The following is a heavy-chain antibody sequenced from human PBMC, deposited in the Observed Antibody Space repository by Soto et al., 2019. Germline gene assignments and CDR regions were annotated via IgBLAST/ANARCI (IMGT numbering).Heavy chain of an antibody. V-gene: IGHV4-34*01. CDR2: INHSGST. Sequence: QVQLQQWGAGLLKPSETLSLTCAVYGGSFSGYYRSWIRQPPGKGLEWIGEINHSGSTNYNPSLKSRVTISVDTSKTQFSLKLSSVTAADTAVYYCARDYYDSSGRPTIDYWGQGTLVTVSS. CDR1: GGSFSGYY. D-gene: IGHD3-22*01. CDR3: ARDYYDSSGRPTIDY. J-gene: IGHJ4*02.